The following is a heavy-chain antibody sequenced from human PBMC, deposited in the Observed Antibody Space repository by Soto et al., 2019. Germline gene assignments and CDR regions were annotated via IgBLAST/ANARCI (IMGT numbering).Heavy chain of an antibody. J-gene: IGHJ2*01. CDR3: SSRGRHTSWYSGL. V-gene: IGHV4-4*07. D-gene: IGHD2-2*01. Sequence: GKGLEWIGRIYTSGSTNYNPSLKSRVTMSVDTSKNQFSLKLSSVTAADTAVYYFSSRGRHTSWYSGL. CDR2: IYTSGST.